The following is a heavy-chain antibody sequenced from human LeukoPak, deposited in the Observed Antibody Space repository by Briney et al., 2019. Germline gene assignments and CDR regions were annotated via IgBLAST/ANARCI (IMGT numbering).Heavy chain of an antibody. V-gene: IGHV3-23*01. D-gene: IGHD4-23*01. Sequence: GGSLRLSCAGSGFTFSSYAMYWVRQAPGKGLEWVSTIRGSGGTTYYADSVKGRFTISRDNSKNTLYLQMNSLRAEDTAVYYCARDARDGYGGNPFDYWGQGTLVIVSS. CDR1: GFTFSSYA. CDR3: ARDARDGYGGNPFDY. J-gene: IGHJ4*02. CDR2: IRGSGGTT.